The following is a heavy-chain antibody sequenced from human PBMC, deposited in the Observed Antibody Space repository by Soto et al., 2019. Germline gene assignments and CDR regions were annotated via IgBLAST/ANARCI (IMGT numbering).Heavy chain of an antibody. J-gene: IGHJ5*02. Sequence: QVQLVHSGAEVKKPGSSVKVSCKASGGTFSSYTISWVRQAPGQGLEWMGRIIPILGIANYAQKFQGRVTITADKSTSTAYMELSSLRSEDTAVYYCARDRIAAAGTSNWFDPWGQGTLVTVSS. CDR3: ARDRIAAAGTSNWFDP. CDR2: IIPILGIA. V-gene: IGHV1-69*04. D-gene: IGHD6-13*01. CDR1: GGTFSSYT.